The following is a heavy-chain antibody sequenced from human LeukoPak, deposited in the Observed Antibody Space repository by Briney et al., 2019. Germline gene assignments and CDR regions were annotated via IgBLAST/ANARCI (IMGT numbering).Heavy chain of an antibody. CDR3: ARDDEAYCGGDCYSLFDY. CDR2: IKQDGSEK. V-gene: IGHV3-7*01. CDR1: GFTFSSHW. D-gene: IGHD2-21*01. Sequence: GGSLRLSCAASGFTFSSHWMSWVRQAPGKGLEWVANIKQDGSEKYYVDSVKGRFTISRDNAKNSLYLQMNSLRAEDTAVYYCARDDEAYCGGDCYSLFDYWGQGTLVTVSS. J-gene: IGHJ4*02.